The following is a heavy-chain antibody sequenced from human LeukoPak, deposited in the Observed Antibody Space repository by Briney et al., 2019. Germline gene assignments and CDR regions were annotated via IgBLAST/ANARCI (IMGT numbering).Heavy chain of an antibody. J-gene: IGHJ4*02. Sequence: ASVKVSCKASGYSFTGYYMHWVRQAPGQGLEWMGWINPYSGGTNYAQKFQGRVTTTRDTSISTVYMELSRLRSDDTAVYYCVRDRTKYCSSTSCPLDYWGQGTLVTVSS. D-gene: IGHD2-2*01. CDR2: INPYSGGT. V-gene: IGHV1-2*02. CDR1: GYSFTGYY. CDR3: VRDRTKYCSSTSCPLDY.